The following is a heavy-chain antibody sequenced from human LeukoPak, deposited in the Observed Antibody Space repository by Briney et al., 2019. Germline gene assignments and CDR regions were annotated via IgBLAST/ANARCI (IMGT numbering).Heavy chain of an antibody. CDR3: AKGWDVDTAIDY. J-gene: IGHJ4*02. Sequence: GGSPRLSRAASGFTFNSYGMHWVRDAPGKGLERVAFIQYAGSDKYYADSVKGRFTISRDNSKNTLYLQMNSLRAEDTAVYYCAKGWDVDTAIDYWGQGTLVTVSS. CDR2: IQYAGSDK. D-gene: IGHD5-18*01. V-gene: IGHV3-30*02. CDR1: GFTFNSYG.